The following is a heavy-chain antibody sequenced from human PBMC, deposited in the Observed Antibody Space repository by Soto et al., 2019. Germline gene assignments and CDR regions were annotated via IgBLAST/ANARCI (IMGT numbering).Heavy chain of an antibody. CDR3: AKGDSSSSTEYYFDY. CDR1: GFTFSSYA. CDR2: ISGSGGST. J-gene: IGHJ4*02. D-gene: IGHD6-6*01. Sequence: GGSLRLSCAASGFTFSSYAMSWVRQAPGKGLEWVSAISGSGGSTYYADSVKDRFTISRDNSKNTLYLQMNSLRAEDTAVYYCAKGDSSSSTEYYFDYWGQGTLVTVSS. V-gene: IGHV3-23*01.